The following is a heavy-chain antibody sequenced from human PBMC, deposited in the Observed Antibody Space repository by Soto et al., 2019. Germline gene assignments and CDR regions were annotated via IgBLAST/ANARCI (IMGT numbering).Heavy chain of an antibody. Sequence: QMQLVQSRPEVKEPGTSVKVSCKASRFTCTSSAVKWVRQARGQRHEWIGWIVVGSGNTNYAQKFQERVTITRDMSTSTAYMELSSLGSEDTAVYYCAAARPYYYYYGMDVWGQGTTVTVSS. CDR2: IVVGSGNT. J-gene: IGHJ6*02. CDR1: RFTCTSSA. V-gene: IGHV1-58*01. CDR3: AAARPYYYYYGMDV. D-gene: IGHD6-6*01.